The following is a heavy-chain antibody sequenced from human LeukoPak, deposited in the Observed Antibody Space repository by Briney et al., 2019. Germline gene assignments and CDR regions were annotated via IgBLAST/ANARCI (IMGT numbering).Heavy chain of an antibody. CDR3: ARDYSNHGYLDY. J-gene: IGHJ4*02. D-gene: IGHD4-11*01. CDR2: ISSHGVST. CDR1: GFTFSTYA. Sequence: PGGSLRLSCAASGFTFSTYAMHWVRQAPGKGLQYVSAISSHGVSTYYANSVKGKFTISRDNSANTLYLQMGSLRAEDMAVYYCARDYSNHGYLDYWGQGTLVTVSS. V-gene: IGHV3-64*01.